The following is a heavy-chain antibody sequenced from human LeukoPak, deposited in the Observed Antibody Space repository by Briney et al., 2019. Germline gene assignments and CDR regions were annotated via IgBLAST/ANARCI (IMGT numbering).Heavy chain of an antibody. CDR2: IYTSGST. Sequence: SQTLSLTCTVSGGSISSGSYYWSWIRQPAGKGLEWIGRIYTSGSTNYNPSLKSRVTISVDTSKNQFSLKLSSVTAADTAVYYCARDHLNYRGNYWGQGTLVTVSS. CDR1: GGSISSGSYY. V-gene: IGHV4-61*02. CDR3: ARDHLNYRGNY. J-gene: IGHJ4*02. D-gene: IGHD5-24*01.